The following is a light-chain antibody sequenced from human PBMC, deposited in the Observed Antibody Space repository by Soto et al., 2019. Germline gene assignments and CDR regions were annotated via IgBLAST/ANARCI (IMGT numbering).Light chain of an antibody. CDR2: EVS. Sequence: QSVLTQPASVSGSPGQSITISCIGTSSDVGTYNYVSWYQQHPGKAPKVMIYEVSNRPSGISNRFSGSKSGNTASLTISGLQAEDEADYYCSSYTSSGPNYVCGTGTKLTVL. J-gene: IGLJ1*01. CDR3: SSYTSSGPNYV. V-gene: IGLV2-14*01. CDR1: SSDVGTYNY.